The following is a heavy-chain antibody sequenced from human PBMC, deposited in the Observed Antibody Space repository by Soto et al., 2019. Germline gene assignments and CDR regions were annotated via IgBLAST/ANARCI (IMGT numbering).Heavy chain of an antibody. CDR3: TRSGGSYSFGY. Sequence: EVQLVESGGGLVQPGESLKLSCAASGFTLSGSAVHWVRQASGKGLEWVGRIRSKTHNYATDYIASVKGRFTMSRDDSKNTAYLQMNGLKTDDTAVYYCTRSGGSYSFGYWGQGTLVTVSS. D-gene: IGHD1-26*01. J-gene: IGHJ4*02. CDR2: IRSKTHNYAT. V-gene: IGHV3-73*02. CDR1: GFTLSGSA.